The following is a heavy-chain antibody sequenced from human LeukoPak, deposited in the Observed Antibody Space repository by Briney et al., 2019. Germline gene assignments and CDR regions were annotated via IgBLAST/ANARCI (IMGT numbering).Heavy chain of an antibody. J-gene: IGHJ4*02. CDR3: ARDQWYSISWSTEGY. CDR2: IIPILGIA. V-gene: IGHV1-69*04. Sequence: SVKVSCKASGGTFSSYAISWVRQAPGQVLGWMGRIIPILGIANYAQKFQGRVTITADKSTSTAYMELSSLRSEDTAVYYCARDQWYSISWSTEGYWGQGTPVTVSS. CDR1: GGTFSSYA. D-gene: IGHD6-13*01.